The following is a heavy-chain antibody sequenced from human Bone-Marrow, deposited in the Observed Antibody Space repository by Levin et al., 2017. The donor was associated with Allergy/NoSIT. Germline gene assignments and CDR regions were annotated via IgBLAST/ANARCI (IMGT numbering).Heavy chain of an antibody. CDR2: ISGNGDST. V-gene: IGHV3-23*01. CDR3: AKGHYYDSSGFLYKSDAFDM. Sequence: GESLKISCAASGFTFRSYGMSWVRQAPGKGLEWVAVISGNGDSTYYADSVKGRFTISRDNSKNTLYVQMNSLRVEDTDIYYCAKGHYYDSSGFLYKSDAFDMWGQGTKVTVSS. D-gene: IGHD3-22*01. J-gene: IGHJ3*02. CDR1: GFTFRSYG.